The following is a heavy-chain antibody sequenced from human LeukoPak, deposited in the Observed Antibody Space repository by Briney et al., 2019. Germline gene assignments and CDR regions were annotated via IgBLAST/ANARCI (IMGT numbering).Heavy chain of an antibody. CDR2: IRYDGSNK. Sequence: EPGGSLRLSCAASGFTFSSYGMHWVRQAPGKGLEWAAFIRYDGSNKYYADSVKGRFTISRDNSKNTLYLQMNSLRAEDTAVYYCANLDPGAFDIWGQGTMVTVSS. D-gene: IGHD3-9*01. J-gene: IGHJ3*02. CDR3: ANLDPGAFDI. V-gene: IGHV3-30*02. CDR1: GFTFSSYG.